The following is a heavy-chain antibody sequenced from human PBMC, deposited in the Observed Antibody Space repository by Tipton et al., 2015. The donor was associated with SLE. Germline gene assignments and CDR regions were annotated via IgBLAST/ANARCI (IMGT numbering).Heavy chain of an antibody. CDR1: DYSISSGGYF. Sequence: TLSLTCTVSDYSISSGGYFWSWIRQHPGKGLEWIGSIYYSGTTYYNPSFKSRVTISIDMSKNQFSLELSSVTAADTAVYYCARESQSFSSSGYWGQGTLVTVSS. CDR2: IYYSGTT. D-gene: IGHD6-6*01. V-gene: IGHV4-39*07. CDR3: ARESQSFSSSGY. J-gene: IGHJ4*02.